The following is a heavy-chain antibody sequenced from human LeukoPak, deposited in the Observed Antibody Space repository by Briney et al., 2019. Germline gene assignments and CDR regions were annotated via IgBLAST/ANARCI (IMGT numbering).Heavy chain of an antibody. Sequence: KPSETLSLTRTVSGGPISRYFWSWIRQPPRKGMEWIGYIYYSGSTNYNPSLRSRVTISVDTSKSQFSLKLSSVTAADTAVYYCARLGGYGYFDYWGQGTLVTVSS. V-gene: IGHV4-59*01. J-gene: IGHJ4*02. CDR2: IYYSGST. D-gene: IGHD5-12*01. CDR1: GGPISRYF. CDR3: ARLGGYGYFDY.